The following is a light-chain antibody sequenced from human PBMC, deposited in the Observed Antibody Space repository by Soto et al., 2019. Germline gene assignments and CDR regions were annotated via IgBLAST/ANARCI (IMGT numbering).Light chain of an antibody. CDR3: QPTHSFPPT. V-gene: IGKV1-12*01. CDR1: QGISSW. Sequence: DLQMTQSPSSVSASVGDRVTITCRASQGISSWLAWYQQKPGKAPKLLIYAASSLQSGVPSRFRRSGSWTDFTLTRNRPQPEDFATYYWQPTHSFPPTFGGRTKVEIK. CDR2: AAS. J-gene: IGKJ4*01.